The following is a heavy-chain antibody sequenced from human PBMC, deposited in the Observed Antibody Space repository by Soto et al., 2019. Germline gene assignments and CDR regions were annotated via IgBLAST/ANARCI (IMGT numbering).Heavy chain of an antibody. CDR3: ARGAPLGYYYYYGMDV. D-gene: IGHD3-16*01. CDR1: GYTFTSYA. CDR2: INAGNGNT. J-gene: IGHJ6*02. V-gene: IGHV1-3*01. Sequence: ASVKVSCKASGYTFTSYAMHWVRQAPGQRLEWMGWINAGNGNTKYSQKFQGRVTITRDTSASTAYMELSSLRSEDTAVYYCARGAPLGYYYYYGMDVWGQGTTVTVSS.